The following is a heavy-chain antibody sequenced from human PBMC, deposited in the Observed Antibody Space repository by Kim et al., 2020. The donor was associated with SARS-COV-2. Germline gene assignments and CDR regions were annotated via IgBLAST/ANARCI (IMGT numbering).Heavy chain of an antibody. J-gene: IGHJ6*02. CDR2: K. V-gene: IGHV2-5*01. D-gene: IGHD2-2*01. Sequence: KRYSPSLKSRLTITKDTSKNQVVLTMTNMDPVDTATYYCAHKSAARDWGVWGQGTTVTVSS. CDR3: AHKSAARDWGV.